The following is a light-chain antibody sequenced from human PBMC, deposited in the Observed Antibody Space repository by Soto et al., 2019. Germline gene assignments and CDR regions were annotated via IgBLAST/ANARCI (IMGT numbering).Light chain of an antibody. V-gene: IGKV1-33*01. CDR2: DAS. J-gene: IGKJ3*01. CDR3: KKHDTVPL. CDR1: QAISNN. Sequence: DIQLTQSPSSLSASVGDRVTITCQASQAISNNLNWSQQKPGKASNLLIYDASDLQIGFPSRFSGGGSGSFFSLTINILEPEDPATYYCKKHDTVPLFRPGT.